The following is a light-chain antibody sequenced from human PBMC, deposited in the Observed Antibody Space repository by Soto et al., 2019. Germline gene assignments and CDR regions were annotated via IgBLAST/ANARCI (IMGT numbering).Light chain of an antibody. CDR1: SSDVGGYNY. J-gene: IGLJ2*01. CDR3: CSYAGSSTFVV. V-gene: IGLV2-11*01. CDR2: DVT. Sequence: QSALTQPRSVSGSPGQSVTISCTGTSSDVGGYNYVSWYQQHPGKAPKLMIYDVTTRPSGVPDRFSGSKSGNTASLTISGLQAEDEAEYYCCSYAGSSTFVVFGGGTQLTVL.